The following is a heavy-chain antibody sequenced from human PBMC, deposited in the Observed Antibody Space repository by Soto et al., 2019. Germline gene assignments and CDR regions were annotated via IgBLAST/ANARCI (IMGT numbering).Heavy chain of an antibody. Sequence: GGSLRLSCAAAGFTFSSYAMSWVRQAPGKGLEWGSAISGSGGSTYYADSVKGRFTISRDNSKNTLYLQMNSLRAEDTAVYYCAKDAGILIRNWFDPWGQGTLVTVSS. CDR2: ISGSGGST. J-gene: IGHJ5*02. V-gene: IGHV3-23*01. CDR3: AKDAGILIRNWFDP. CDR1: GFTFSSYA. D-gene: IGHD1-20*01.